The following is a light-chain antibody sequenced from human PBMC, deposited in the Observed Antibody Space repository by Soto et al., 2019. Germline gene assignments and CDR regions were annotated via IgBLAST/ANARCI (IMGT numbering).Light chain of an antibody. CDR2: GAS. Sequence: EIVMTQSPATLSVSPGERAALSCRASQSLTSYLAWFQQKPGQAPSLLIYGASTRATGIPDRFNGSGSGTELTITSIRLQSEAVEFYFCQKDYSWPLTFGGGTKVEIK. J-gene: IGKJ4*01. CDR3: QKDYSWPLT. V-gene: IGKV3-15*01. CDR1: QSLTSY.